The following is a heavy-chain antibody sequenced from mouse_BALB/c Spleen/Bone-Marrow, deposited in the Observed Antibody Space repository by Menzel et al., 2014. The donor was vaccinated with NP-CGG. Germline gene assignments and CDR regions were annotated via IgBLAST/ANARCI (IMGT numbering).Heavy chain of an antibody. V-gene: IGHV14-3*02. Sequence: VQLQQPGAGFVKPGASVKLSCTASGFNIKDTYMDWVKQRPEQGLEWIGRIDPANGNTKYDPKFQGKATITADTSSNTAYLQLSSLTSEDTAVYYCGRGFTDFDYWGQGTTLTVSS. CDR3: GRGFTDFDY. J-gene: IGHJ2*01. CDR1: GFNIKDTY. CDR2: IDPANGNT.